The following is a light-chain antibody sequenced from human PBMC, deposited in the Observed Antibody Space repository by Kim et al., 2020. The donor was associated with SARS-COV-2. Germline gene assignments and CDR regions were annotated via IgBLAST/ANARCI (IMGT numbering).Light chain of an antibody. CDR1: SSDVGANNY. Sequence: PGQSITISCTGTSSDVGANNYVSWYQQHPGKAPKLIIYDVTNRPSGVSDRFSGSKSGNTASLTISGLQAEDETDYYCNSHTGNNYVFGTGTKVTVL. J-gene: IGLJ1*01. CDR2: DVT. V-gene: IGLV2-14*03. CDR3: NSHTGNNYV.